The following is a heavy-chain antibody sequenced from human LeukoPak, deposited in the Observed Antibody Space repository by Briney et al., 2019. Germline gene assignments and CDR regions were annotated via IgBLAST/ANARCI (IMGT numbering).Heavy chain of an antibody. CDR2: IYTSGST. J-gene: IGHJ4*02. V-gene: IGHV4-4*07. CDR1: GGSISSYY. CDR3: ARVTRITIFGVERWAFDY. Sequence: SETLSLTCTVSGGSISSYYWSWIRQPAGKGLEWIGRIYTSGSTNCNPSLKSRVTMSVDTSKNQFSLKLSSVTAADTAVYYCARVTRITIFGVERWAFDYWGQGTLVTVSS. D-gene: IGHD3-3*01.